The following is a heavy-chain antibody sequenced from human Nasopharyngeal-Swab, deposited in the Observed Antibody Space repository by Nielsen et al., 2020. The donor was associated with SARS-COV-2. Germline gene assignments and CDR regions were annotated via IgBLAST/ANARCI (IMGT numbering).Heavy chain of an antibody. CDR2: IYYSGST. CDR1: GGSISSSSYY. J-gene: IGHJ6*02. V-gene: IGHV4-39*01. CDR3: ARHPFYYGMDV. Sequence: ESLKISCTVSGGSISSSSYYWGWICQPPGKGLEWIGSIYYSGSTYYNPSLKSRVTISVDTSKNQFSLKLSSVTAADTAVYYCARHPFYYGMDVWGQGTTVTVSS.